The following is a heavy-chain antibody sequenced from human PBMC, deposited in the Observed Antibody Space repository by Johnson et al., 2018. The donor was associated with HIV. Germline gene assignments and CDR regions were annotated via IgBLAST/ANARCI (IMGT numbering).Heavy chain of an antibody. CDR3: ARLEELLRAFDI. V-gene: IGHV3-74*01. CDR2: INSDGSST. J-gene: IGHJ3*02. CDR1: GFTFSSYW. Sequence: VQLVESGGGLVQPGGSLRLSCVASGFTFSSYWMHWVRQAPGKGLVWVSRINSDGSSTTYADSVKGRFTISRDNSKNTLYLQMNSLRAEDTAVYYCARLEELLRAFDIWGQGTMVTVAS. D-gene: IGHD1-26*01.